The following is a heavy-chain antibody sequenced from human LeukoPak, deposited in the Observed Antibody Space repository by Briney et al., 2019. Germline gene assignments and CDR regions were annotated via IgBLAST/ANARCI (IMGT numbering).Heavy chain of an antibody. J-gene: IGHJ5*02. CDR1: GGSISSSSYY. Sequence: KTSETLSLTCTVSGGSISSSSYYWDWIRQPPGKGLEWIGSIYYSGSTYYNPSLKSRVTISVDTSKNQFSLKLSSVTAADTAVYYCARDMALGWFDPWGQGTLVTVSS. CDR3: ARDMALGWFDP. CDR2: IYYSGST. V-gene: IGHV4-39*07. D-gene: IGHD4/OR15-4a*01.